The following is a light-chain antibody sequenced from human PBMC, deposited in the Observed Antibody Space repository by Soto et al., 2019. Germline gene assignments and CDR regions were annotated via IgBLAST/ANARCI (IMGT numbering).Light chain of an antibody. V-gene: IGKV3-11*01. CDR1: QSVSSN. CDR2: AGS. CDR3: HQRQRWPRT. J-gene: IGKJ1*01. Sequence: NLFTQSPATLSLSPVDIATLCCRASQSVSSNLAWYQQKPGQAPRLLIHAGSTRATGIPARISGSGSGTDFTLTITSLEPEDFAFYYCHQRQRWPRTFGQGTKVDIK.